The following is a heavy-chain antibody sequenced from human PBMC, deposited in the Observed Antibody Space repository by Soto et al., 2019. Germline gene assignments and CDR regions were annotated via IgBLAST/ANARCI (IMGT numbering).Heavy chain of an antibody. CDR1: AASSGRSSYF. CDR2: LYYSGSA. V-gene: IGHV4-39*01. J-gene: IGHJ4*02. D-gene: IGHD5-12*01. Sequence: PSETLSLTCTVSAASSGRSSYFWGWIRQPPGKGLEWIGSLYYSGSAYYNPSLYSRVTISADTSKNLLSLKLRSVTAADTAVYYCARRDRGGNGGKSFTFWGQGTLVTVSS. CDR3: ARRDRGGNGGKSFTF.